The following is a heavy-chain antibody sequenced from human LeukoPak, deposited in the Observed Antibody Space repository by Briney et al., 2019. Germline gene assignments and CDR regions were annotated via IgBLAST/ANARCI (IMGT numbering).Heavy chain of an antibody. CDR3: ASPITFGGVHESGFDY. D-gene: IGHD3-16*01. Sequence: PSQTLSLTCTVSGGSISSGSYYWSWIRQPAGKGLEWIGRIYTSGSTNYNPSLKSRVTISVDTSKNQSSLQLSSVTAADTAVYYCASPITFGGVHESGFDYWGQGTPVTVSS. CDR2: IYTSGST. CDR1: GGSISSGSYY. J-gene: IGHJ4*02. V-gene: IGHV4-61*02.